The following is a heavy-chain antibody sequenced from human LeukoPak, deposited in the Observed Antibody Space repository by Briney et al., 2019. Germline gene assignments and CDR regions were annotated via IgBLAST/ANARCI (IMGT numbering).Heavy chain of an antibody. CDR3: ARDPPLIRFGYYYYGMDV. Sequence: SETLSLTCTVSGGSISSGGYYWSWIRQHPGKGLEWIGYIYYSGSTYYNPSLKSRVTISVDTSKNQFSLKLSSVTAADTAVYYCARDPPLIRFGYYYYGMDVWGQGTTVTVSS. CDR1: GGSISSGGYY. D-gene: IGHD3-16*01. CDR2: IYYSGST. J-gene: IGHJ6*02. V-gene: IGHV4-31*03.